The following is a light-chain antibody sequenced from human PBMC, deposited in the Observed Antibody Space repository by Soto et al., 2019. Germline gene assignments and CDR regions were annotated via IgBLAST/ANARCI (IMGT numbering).Light chain of an antibody. Sequence: QSVLTQPPSVYAAPGQKVTISCSGSRSNIGDNYVSWYQQLPGTAPKLLISDNERRPSGIPDRFSGSKSGTTATLAITGLQTGDEAEYYCGTWDTSLSAYVFAAGTKVIVL. CDR1: RSNIGDNY. CDR2: DNE. J-gene: IGLJ1*01. V-gene: IGLV1-51*01. CDR3: GTWDTSLSAYV.